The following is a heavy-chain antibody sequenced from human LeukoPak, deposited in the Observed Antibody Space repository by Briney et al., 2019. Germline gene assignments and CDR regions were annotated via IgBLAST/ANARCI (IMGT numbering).Heavy chain of an antibody. J-gene: IGHJ6*02. CDR2: ISSSSSYI. CDR3: ARSGYYYDSNGPTPGMDV. D-gene: IGHD3-22*01. CDR1: GFTFSSYS. V-gene: IGHV3-21*01. Sequence: GSLRLSCAASGFTFSSYSMNWVRQAPGKGLEWVSSISSSSSYIYYADSVKGRFTISRDNAKNSLYLQMNSLRAEDTAVYYCARSGYYYDSNGPTPGMDVWGQGTTVTVSS.